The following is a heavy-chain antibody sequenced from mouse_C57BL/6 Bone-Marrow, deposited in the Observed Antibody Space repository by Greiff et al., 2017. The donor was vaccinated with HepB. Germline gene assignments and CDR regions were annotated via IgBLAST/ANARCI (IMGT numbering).Heavy chain of an antibody. Sequence: VKLQQPGAELVRPGTSVKLSCKASGYTFTSYWMHWVKQRPGQGLEWIGVIDPSDSYTKYNQKFKGKATLTVDTSSSKAYMQLSSLTSEDSAVYYCARRWDYWGQGTSVTVSS. CDR1: GYTFTSYW. CDR2: IDPSDSYT. J-gene: IGHJ4*01. V-gene: IGHV1-59*01. CDR3: ARRWDY.